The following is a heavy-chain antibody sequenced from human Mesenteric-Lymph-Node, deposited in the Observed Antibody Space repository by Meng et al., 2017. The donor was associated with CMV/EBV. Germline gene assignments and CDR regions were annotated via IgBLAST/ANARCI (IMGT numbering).Heavy chain of an antibody. CDR3: ARAYCTNGVCYKGVYDY. Sequence: SETLSLTCTVSGVSITSDHYWGWIRQPPGKGLEWIGSIYHSGSTYYNPSLKSRVTISVDTSKDQFSLKLSSVTAADTAVYYCARAYCTNGVCYKGVYDYWGQGTLVTVSS. CDR1: GVSITSDHY. D-gene: IGHD2-8*01. J-gene: IGHJ4*02. CDR2: IYHSGST. V-gene: IGHV4-38-2*02.